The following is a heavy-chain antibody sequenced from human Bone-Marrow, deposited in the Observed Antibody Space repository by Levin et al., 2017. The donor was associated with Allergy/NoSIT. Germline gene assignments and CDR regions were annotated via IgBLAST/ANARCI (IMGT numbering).Heavy chain of an antibody. J-gene: IGHJ4*02. CDR3: ARCGGDCHRATKSFDY. CDR2: MSYDGSTI. V-gene: IGHV3-30*09. Sequence: QAGGSLRLSCSASGFTFSSFAMHWVRQAPGKGLDWVAVMSYDGSTIIYADSVRGRFAISRDNSKNTLYLQMNGLRAEDTAIYYCARCGGDCHRATKSFDYWGQGTLVTVSS. CDR1: GFTFSSFA. D-gene: IGHD2-21*02.